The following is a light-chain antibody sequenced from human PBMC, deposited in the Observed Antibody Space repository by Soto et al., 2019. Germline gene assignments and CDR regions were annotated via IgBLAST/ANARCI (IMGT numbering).Light chain of an antibody. CDR3: SSYTSSSTPYV. CDR1: SSDVGGHNY. Sequence: QSVLTQPASVSGSPGQSITISCTGTSSDVGGHNYVSWYQHHPGKAPKLIIYEVSNRPSGVPIRFSGSKSRNMASLTISGLQAEDEADYYCSSYTSSSTPYVFGPGTKLTVL. V-gene: IGLV2-14*01. CDR2: EVS. J-gene: IGLJ1*01.